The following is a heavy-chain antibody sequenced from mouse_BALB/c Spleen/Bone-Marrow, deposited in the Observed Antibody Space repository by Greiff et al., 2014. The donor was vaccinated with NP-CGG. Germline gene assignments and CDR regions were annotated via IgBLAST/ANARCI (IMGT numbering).Heavy chain of an antibody. D-gene: IGHD2-2*01. Sequence: DLVKPGASVKLSCKTSGYTFTNYWINRIKQRPGQGPEWLGRIAPGSGSTYYNEMFKVKAPLTVDTSSSTAYIQLSSLSSEDSAVYFCARERYGYDGWYFDVWGAGTTVTVSS. CDR2: IAPGSGST. CDR3: ARERYGYDGWYFDV. CDR1: GYTFTNYW. V-gene: IGHV1S41*01. J-gene: IGHJ1*01.